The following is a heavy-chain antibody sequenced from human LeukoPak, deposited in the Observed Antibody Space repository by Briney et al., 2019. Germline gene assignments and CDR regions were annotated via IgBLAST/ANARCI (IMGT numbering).Heavy chain of an antibody. CDR1: GFTFSTSA. CDR3: ARHSSQGTFAN. V-gene: IGHV3-23*01. J-gene: IGHJ4*02. Sequence: QSGGSLRLSCLGSGFTFSTSAMSWVRHAPGKGLEWVSAIGGGGATYYAESVKGRFTISCESSRNNLYLQINSLLAAETSVYNCARHSSQGTFANWGQGTLVTVSS. D-gene: IGHD1-1*01. CDR2: IGGGGAT.